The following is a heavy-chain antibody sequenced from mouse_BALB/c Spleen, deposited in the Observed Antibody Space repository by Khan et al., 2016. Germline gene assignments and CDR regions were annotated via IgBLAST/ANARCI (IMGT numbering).Heavy chain of an antibody. CDR3: AREIYYGNYWYFDV. V-gene: IGHV3-2*02. CDR1: GYSITSDYA. J-gene: IGHJ1*01. Sequence: EVQLQESGPGLVKPSQSLSLTCTVTGYSITSDYAWNWIRQFPGNKLEWMGYISYSGSTSYTPSLKSRISITRDTSKNQFFLQLNSVTTEDTATNYCAREIYYGNYWYFDVWGAGTTVTVSS. CDR2: ISYSGST. D-gene: IGHD2-1*01.